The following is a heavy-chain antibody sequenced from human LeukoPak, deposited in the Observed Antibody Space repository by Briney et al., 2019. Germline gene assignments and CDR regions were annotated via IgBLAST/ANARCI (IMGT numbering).Heavy chain of an antibody. Sequence: GGSLRLSCAASGFTFSSYWMHWVRQAPGKGLLWVSGLSDSGGNTIYADSVKGRFTISRDNSKNTPFLQMNSLRAEDTAVYYCAKEFSGGWSFDYWGQGTLVTVSS. J-gene: IGHJ4*02. V-gene: IGHV3-23*01. CDR2: LSDSGGNT. CDR3: AKEFSGGWSFDY. CDR1: GFTFSSYW. D-gene: IGHD6-19*01.